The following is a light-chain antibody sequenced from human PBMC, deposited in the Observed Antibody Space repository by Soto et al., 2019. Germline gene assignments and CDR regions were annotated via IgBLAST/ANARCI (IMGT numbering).Light chain of an antibody. J-gene: IGKJ4*01. V-gene: IGKV4-1*01. CDR1: QSVLFSSNNKNY. CDR3: QQYYSTPLT. CDR2: WAS. Sequence: DIVMTQSPDSLAVSLGARATINCRSSQSVLFSSNNKNYLAWYQQKPGQPPKLLFYWASTRESGVPDRFSGSGSGTDFTLTISSLQPEDVADYYCQQYYSTPLTFGGGTKVDIK.